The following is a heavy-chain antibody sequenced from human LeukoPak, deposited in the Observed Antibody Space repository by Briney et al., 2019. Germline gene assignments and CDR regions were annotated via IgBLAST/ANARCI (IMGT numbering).Heavy chain of an antibody. CDR1: GFTFSSYG. V-gene: IGHV3-30*03. D-gene: IGHD7-27*01. CDR3: ARDAGDGTQGYYFDY. Sequence: GGSLRLSCAASGFTFSSYGMHWVRQAPGKGLEWVAVISYDGSNKYYADSVKGRFTISRDNSKNTLYLQMNSLRAEDTAVYYCARDAGDGTQGYYFDYWGQGTLVTVSS. J-gene: IGHJ4*02. CDR2: ISYDGSNK.